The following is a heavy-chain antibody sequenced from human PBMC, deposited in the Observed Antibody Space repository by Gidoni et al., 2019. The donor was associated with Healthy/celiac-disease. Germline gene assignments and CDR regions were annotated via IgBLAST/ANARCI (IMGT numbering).Heavy chain of an antibody. D-gene: IGHD3-10*01. Sequence: QVQLVESGGGVVQPGRSLRLSCAASGFTFSSYGMHWVRRAPGKGLEWVAVIWYDGSNKYYADSVKGRFTISRDNSKNTLYLQMNSLRAEDTAVYYCARADYYYGSGSYYNIVYYYGMDVWGQGTTVTVSS. CDR1: GFTFSSYG. V-gene: IGHV3-33*01. CDR2: IWYDGSNK. CDR3: ARADYYYGSGSYYNIVYYYGMDV. J-gene: IGHJ6*02.